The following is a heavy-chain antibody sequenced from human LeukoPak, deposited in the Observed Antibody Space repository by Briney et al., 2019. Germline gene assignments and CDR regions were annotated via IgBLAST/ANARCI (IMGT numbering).Heavy chain of an antibody. V-gene: IGHV3-23*01. D-gene: IGHD3-10*01. CDR2: ISGSGGST. Sequence: GGSLRLSCAASGFTFSSYAMSWVRQAPGKGLEWVSAISGSGGSTYYADSVRGRFTISRDNSKNTLYLQMNSLRAEDTAVYYCAKGSGSYHEYWFDPWGQGTLVTVSS. CDR1: GFTFSSYA. J-gene: IGHJ5*02. CDR3: AKGSGSYHEYWFDP.